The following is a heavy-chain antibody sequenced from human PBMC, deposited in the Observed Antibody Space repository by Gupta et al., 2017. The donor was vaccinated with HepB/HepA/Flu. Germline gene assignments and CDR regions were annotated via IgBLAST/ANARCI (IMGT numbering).Heavy chain of an antibody. CDR3: ARRRDDYGNYYDY. J-gene: IGHJ4*02. CDR1: GGSISSTYF. V-gene: IGHV4-39*01. Sequence: QLQLQESGPGLVKPSETLSLKCSVSGGSISSTYFWGWIRQPPGKGLEWIGSIYYSGNTEYNPSPKSRVTISLDTSKNQFSLHLSSVTAADTAVYYCARRRDDYGNYYDYWGQGTLVTVSS. CDR2: IYYSGNT. D-gene: IGHD4-17*01.